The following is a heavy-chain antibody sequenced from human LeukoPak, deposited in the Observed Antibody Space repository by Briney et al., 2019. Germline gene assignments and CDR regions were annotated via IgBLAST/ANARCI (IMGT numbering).Heavy chain of an antibody. CDR3: ARDLRSSSWSHYGMDV. V-gene: IGHV3-53*01. CDR2: TYSGGST. D-gene: IGHD6-13*01. CDR1: GFTVSSNY. Sequence: GGSLRLSCAASGFTVSSNYMSWVRQAPGKGLEWVSVTYSGGSTYYADSVKGRFTISRDNSKNTLYLQMNSLRAEDTAVYYCARDLRSSSWSHYGMDVWGQGTTVTVSS. J-gene: IGHJ6*02.